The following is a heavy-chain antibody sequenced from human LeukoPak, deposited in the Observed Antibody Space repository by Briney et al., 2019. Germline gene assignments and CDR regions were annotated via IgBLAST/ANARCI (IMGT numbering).Heavy chain of an antibody. CDR2: IKQDGSEK. V-gene: IGHV3-7*03. CDR3: ARGMVRDYPSDY. J-gene: IGHJ4*02. Sequence: GGSLRLSCAASGFTFSSCWMSWVRQAPGKGLEWVANIKQDGSEKYYVDSVRGRFTISRDNAKNSLFLQMNSLRAEDTALYSCARGMVRDYPSDYWGQGTLVTVSS. D-gene: IGHD3-10*01. CDR1: GFTFSSCW.